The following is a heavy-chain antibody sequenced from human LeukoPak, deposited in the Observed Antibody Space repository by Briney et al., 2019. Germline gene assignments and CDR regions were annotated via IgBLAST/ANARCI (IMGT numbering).Heavy chain of an antibody. D-gene: IGHD3-22*01. CDR3: ARATYYYDSSGYWVFDY. CDR1: GFSFSSYE. J-gene: IGHJ4*02. CDR2: ISRSGSTI. V-gene: IGHV3-48*03. Sequence: PGGSLRLSCAASGFSFSSYEMNWVRQAPGKGLEWVSYISRSGSTIYYADSVKGRFTISRDNAKNSLYLQMNSLRAEDTAVYYCARATYYYDSSGYWVFDYWGQGTLVTLFS.